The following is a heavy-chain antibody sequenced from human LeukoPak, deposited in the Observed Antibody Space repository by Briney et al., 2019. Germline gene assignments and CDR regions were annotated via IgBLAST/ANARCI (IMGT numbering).Heavy chain of an antibody. Sequence: GGSLRLSCAASGFSFSNSAMHWVRQAPGNGLEWVSSISSSSSYIYYADSVKGRFTISRDNAKNSLYLQMNSLRGEDTAVYYCARGLRLGDLSLQDFDCWGQGTLVTVSS. D-gene: IGHD3-16*02. CDR1: GFSFSNSA. CDR3: ARGLRLGDLSLQDFDC. J-gene: IGHJ4*02. V-gene: IGHV3-21*01. CDR2: ISSSSSYI.